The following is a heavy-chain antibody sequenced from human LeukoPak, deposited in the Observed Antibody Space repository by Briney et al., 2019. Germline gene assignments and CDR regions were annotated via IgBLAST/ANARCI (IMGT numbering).Heavy chain of an antibody. V-gene: IGHV3-33*01. D-gene: IGHD2-2*02. Sequence: PGGSLRLSCAASGFRFSSYDMHWVRQAPGKGLEWVAIVWYDGSNEYHAHSVKGRLTISRDNSKNTLYLQMDSLRAEDTAVYYCAREPLFCSSTSCYIYFQHWGQGTLVTVSS. CDR1: GFRFSSYD. CDR2: VWYDGSNE. CDR3: AREPLFCSSTSCYIYFQH. J-gene: IGHJ1*01.